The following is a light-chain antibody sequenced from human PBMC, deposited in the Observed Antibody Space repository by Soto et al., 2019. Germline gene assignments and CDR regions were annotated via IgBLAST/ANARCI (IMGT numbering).Light chain of an antibody. CDR2: RDS. CDR1: NIGSKN. Sequence: SYELAQPPSVSVAPGQTARITCGGNNIGSKNVHWYQQKPGQAPVLVIYRDSNRPSGIPERFSGSNSGNTATLTISRAQAGDEADYYCQVWDSSNWVFGGGTKLTVL. CDR3: QVWDSSNWV. J-gene: IGLJ3*02. V-gene: IGLV3-9*01.